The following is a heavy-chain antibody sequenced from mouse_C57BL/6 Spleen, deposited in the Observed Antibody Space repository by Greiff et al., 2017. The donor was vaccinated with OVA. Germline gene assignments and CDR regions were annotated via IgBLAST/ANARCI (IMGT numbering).Heavy chain of an antibody. D-gene: IGHD4-1*01. CDR2: IRNKANGYTT. J-gene: IGHJ1*03. Sequence: DVKLVESGGGLVQPGGSLSLSCAASGFTFTDYYMSWVRQPPGKALEWLGFIRNKANGYTTEYSASVKGRFTISRDNSQSILYLQMNALRAEDSATYYCARPTGPYWYFDVWGTGTTVTVSS. CDR1: GFTFTDYY. CDR3: ARPTGPYWYFDV. V-gene: IGHV7-3*01.